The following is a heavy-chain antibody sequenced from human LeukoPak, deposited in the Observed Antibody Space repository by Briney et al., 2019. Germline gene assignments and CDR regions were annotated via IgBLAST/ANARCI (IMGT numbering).Heavy chain of an antibody. CDR1: GGSISSGGYY. CDR2: IYYSGST. CDR3: ARSPHSTTSPYYYGMDV. Sequence: SETLSLTCTVSGGSISSGGYYWSWIRQHPGKGLEWIGYIYYSGSTYYNPSLKSRVTISVDTSKNQFSLKLSPVTAADTAVYYCARSPHSTTSPYYYGMDVWGKGTTVTVSS. V-gene: IGHV4-31*03. J-gene: IGHJ6*04. D-gene: IGHD2-2*01.